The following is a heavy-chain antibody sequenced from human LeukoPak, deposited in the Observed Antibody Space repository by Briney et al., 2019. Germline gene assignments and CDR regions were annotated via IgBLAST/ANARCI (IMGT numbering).Heavy chain of an antibody. V-gene: IGHV3-7*03. CDR1: GYTFSSYW. CDR3: ARDWFDGDYDRFDY. CDR2: INQDGSQK. J-gene: IGHJ4*02. Sequence: GGSLRLSCAASGYTFSSYWMSWFRQAPGKGLEWVANINQDGSQKFSVDSVKGRFTISRDNAKNSLSLQMNSLRVEDTAVYYCARDWFDGDYDRFDYWGQGTLVTVSS. D-gene: IGHD4-17*01.